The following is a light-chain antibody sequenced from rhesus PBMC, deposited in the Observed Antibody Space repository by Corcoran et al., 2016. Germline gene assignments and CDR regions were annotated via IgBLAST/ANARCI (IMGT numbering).Light chain of an antibody. Sequence: DIVMTQTPLSLPVTPGEPASISCRSSQSLLDSEDGNTYLDWYLQKPGQSPQLLIYEVSNRASGVPQRVSGSGSVTDFALKISRGEAEDVGVYDCMQALEVPLTFGGGTKVEIK. CDR3: MQALEVPLT. J-gene: IGKJ4*01. V-gene: IGKV2-104*02. CDR2: EVS. CDR1: QSLLDSEDGNTY.